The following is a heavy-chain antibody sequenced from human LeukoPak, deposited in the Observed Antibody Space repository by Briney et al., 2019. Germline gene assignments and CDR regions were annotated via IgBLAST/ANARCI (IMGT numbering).Heavy chain of an antibody. V-gene: IGHV3-30-3*01. CDR3: ARPQLRYFDWYLYGMDV. CDR1: GFTFSSYA. D-gene: IGHD3-9*01. Sequence: PGRSLRLSCAASGFTFSSYAMHWVRQAPGKGLEWVAVISYDGSNKYYADSVKGRFTISRDNSKNTLYLQMNSLRAEDTAVYYCARPQLRYFDWYLYGMDVWGQGTTVTVSS. J-gene: IGHJ6*02. CDR2: ISYDGSNK.